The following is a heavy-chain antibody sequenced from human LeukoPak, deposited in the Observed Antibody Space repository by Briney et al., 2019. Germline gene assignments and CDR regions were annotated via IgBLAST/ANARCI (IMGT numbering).Heavy chain of an antibody. CDR3: ARGEIVITFGSSRPGDAFNI. V-gene: IGHV1-69*13. D-gene: IGHD3-16*01. J-gene: IGHJ3*02. CDR2: IIPIFGTA. CDR1: GGTFSSYA. Sequence: SVKVSCKASGGTFSSYAISWVRQAPGQGLEWMGGIIPIFGTANYAQKFQGRVTITADESTSTAYMELSSLRSEDTAVYYCARGEIVITFGSSRPGDAFNIWGQGTMVTVSS.